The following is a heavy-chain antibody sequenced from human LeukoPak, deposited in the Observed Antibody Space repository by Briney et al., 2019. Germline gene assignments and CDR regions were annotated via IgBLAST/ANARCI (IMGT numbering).Heavy chain of an antibody. J-gene: IGHJ6*03. D-gene: IGHD2-2*01. CDR3: ARSIVVVPATRVTYYMDV. CDR2: IYTSGST. CDR1: GDSISNYY. Sequence: SETLSLTCSVSGDSISNYYWSWIRQPAGKGLEWIGRIYTSGSTSYNPSLKSRVTISVDKSKNQFSLKLSSVTAADTAVYYRARSIVVVPATRVTYYMDVWGKGTTVTVSS. V-gene: IGHV4-4*07.